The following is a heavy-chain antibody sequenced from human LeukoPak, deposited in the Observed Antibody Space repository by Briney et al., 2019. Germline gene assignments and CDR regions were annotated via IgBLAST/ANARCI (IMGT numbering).Heavy chain of an antibody. CDR2: IIPIFGTA. V-gene: IGHV1-69*13. D-gene: IGHD2-8*01. CDR3: ARESSCTNGVCYRRPYYFDY. Sequence: SVKVSCKASGGTFSSYAISWVRQAPGQGLEWMGGIIPIFGTANYAQKLQGRVTITADESTSTAYIELSSLRSEDTAVYYCARESSCTNGVCYRRPYYFDYWGQGTLVTVSS. J-gene: IGHJ4*02. CDR1: GGTFSSYA.